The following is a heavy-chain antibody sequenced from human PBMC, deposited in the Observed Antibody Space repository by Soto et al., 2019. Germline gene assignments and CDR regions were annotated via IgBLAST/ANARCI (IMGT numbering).Heavy chain of an antibody. V-gene: IGHV1-46*01. CDR3: ARDGGNYGDDDY. CDR1: GYTFTNYH. J-gene: IGHJ4*02. D-gene: IGHD4-17*01. Sequence: ASVKVSCKASGYTFTNYHMDWVRQAPGQGLEWMGKISPSGDRTWYAQKFRGRVTMTRDTSTSTGYMELSSLRSEDTALYYCARDGGNYGDDDYWGQGTLVTVSS. CDR2: ISPSGDRT.